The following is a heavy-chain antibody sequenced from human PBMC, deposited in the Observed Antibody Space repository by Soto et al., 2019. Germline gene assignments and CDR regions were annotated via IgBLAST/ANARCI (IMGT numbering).Heavy chain of an antibody. Sequence: SQTLSLTCAISGDSVSSNSAAGNWIRQSPSRGLEWLGRTYYRSKWYNDYAVSVKSRITIDPDTSKNQFSLQLNSVTPEDTAVYYCARFTVAKQVFDYWGQGTLVTLSS. CDR2: TYYRSKWYN. CDR3: ARFTVAKQVFDY. J-gene: IGHJ4*02. V-gene: IGHV6-1*01. CDR1: GDSVSSNSAA. D-gene: IGHD4-17*01.